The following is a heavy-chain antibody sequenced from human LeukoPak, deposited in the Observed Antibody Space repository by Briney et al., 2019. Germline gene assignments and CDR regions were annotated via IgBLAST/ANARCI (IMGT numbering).Heavy chain of an antibody. Sequence: SETLSLTCTVSGGSITHYYWSWIRQPPGKRLEWIGYSYYSGTTKWNPSLKGRVTISVDTSRNQFSLKLTSMTAADTAVYYCARGGSGWYNWFDPWGQGTLGTVSS. CDR2: SYYSGTT. CDR3: ARGGSGWYNWFDP. D-gene: IGHD6-19*01. J-gene: IGHJ5*02. CDR1: GGSITHYY. V-gene: IGHV4-59*01.